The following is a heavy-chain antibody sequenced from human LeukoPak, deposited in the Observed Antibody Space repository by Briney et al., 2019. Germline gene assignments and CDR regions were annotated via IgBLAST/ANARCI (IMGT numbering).Heavy chain of an antibody. V-gene: IGHV3-74*01. Sequence: GGSLRLSCAACGFTFSAYWMHCVRQAPGKGLVWVSRLNTDGSDTRYADSVQGRFTISRDNAKNTLYLQMNSLRAEDTGVYYCARSEAVAWSFDLWGRGTLVTVSS. CDR2: LNTDGSDT. CDR1: GFTFSAYW. CDR3: ARSEAVAWSFDL. D-gene: IGHD6-19*01. J-gene: IGHJ2*01.